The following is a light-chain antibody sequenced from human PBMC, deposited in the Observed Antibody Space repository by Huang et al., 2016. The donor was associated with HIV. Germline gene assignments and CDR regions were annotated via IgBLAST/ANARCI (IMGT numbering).Light chain of an antibody. CDR1: RGISDS. Sequence: DIQVTQSPSSLSASVGDRATVTCRTSRGISDSLVWYQQKPGRAPKLLVYAASRLESGVPSRFSGSGAGADFTLTINNLQPEDFATYYCQQYYGTPYTFGQGTKVEIK. CDR2: AAS. J-gene: IGKJ2*01. V-gene: IGKV1-NL1*01. CDR3: QQYYGTPYT.